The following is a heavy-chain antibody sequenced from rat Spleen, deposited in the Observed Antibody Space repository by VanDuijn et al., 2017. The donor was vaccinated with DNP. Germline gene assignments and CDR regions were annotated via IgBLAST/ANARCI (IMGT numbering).Heavy chain of an antibody. V-gene: IGHV5-31*01. Sequence: EVQLVESGGDLVQPGRSLKLSCVASGFTFNNYWMTWIRQVPGRGLEWVASITSSGGDTYYPDSVKGRFTISRDDAKNTLYLQMNNLRSEDTATYYCARSGRYYAMDAWGQGTSVTVSS. J-gene: IGHJ4*01. CDR3: ARSGRYYAMDA. D-gene: IGHD4-3*01. CDR1: GFTFNNYW. CDR2: ITSSGGDT.